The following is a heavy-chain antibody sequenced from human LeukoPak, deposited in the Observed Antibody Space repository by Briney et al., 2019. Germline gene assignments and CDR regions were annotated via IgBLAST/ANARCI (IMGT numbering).Heavy chain of an antibody. CDR2: ISSSGSTI. V-gene: IGHV3-48*03. Sequence: GGSLRLSCAASGFTFSSYEMNWVRQAPGKGLEWVSYISSSGSTIYYADSVKGRFTISRDNAKNSLHLQMNSLRAEDTAVYYCARDSPGGMDVWGQGTTVTVSS. J-gene: IGHJ6*02. CDR3: ARDSPGGMDV. CDR1: GFTFSSYE.